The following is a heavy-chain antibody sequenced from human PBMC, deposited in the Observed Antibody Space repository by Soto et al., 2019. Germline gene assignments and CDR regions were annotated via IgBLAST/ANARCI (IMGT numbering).Heavy chain of an antibody. CDR1: GGSVSGYY. CDR3: ARYQQYYQH. Sequence: QLQLQESGPGVVKPSETLSLTCSVSGGSVSGYYWSWIRQPPGKGLEWIGYIYYSGSTKYNSSLASRVTISVDTSKNQVSLQLTSVTAADTAVYYCARYQQYYQHWGQATLVTVSS. J-gene: IGHJ1*01. V-gene: IGHV4-59*08. CDR2: IYYSGST.